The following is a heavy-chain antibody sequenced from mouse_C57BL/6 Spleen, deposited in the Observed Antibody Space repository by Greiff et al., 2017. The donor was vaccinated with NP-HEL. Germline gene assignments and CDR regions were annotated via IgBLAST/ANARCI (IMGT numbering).Heavy chain of an antibody. CDR1: GYTFTSYW. J-gene: IGHJ4*01. V-gene: IGHV1-52*01. Sequence: VQLQQPGAELVRPGSSVKLSCKASGYTFTSYWMHWVKQRPIQGLEWIGNIDPSDSETHYNQKFKDKATLTVDKSSSTAYMQLSSLTSEDSAVYYCARFSVDAMDYWGQGTSVTVSS. CDR2: IDPSDSET. CDR3: ARFSVDAMDY.